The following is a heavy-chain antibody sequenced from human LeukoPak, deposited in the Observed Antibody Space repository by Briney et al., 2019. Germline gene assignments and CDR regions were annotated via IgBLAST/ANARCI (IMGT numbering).Heavy chain of an antibody. CDR3: AELGITMIGGV. V-gene: IGHV3-48*03. J-gene: IGHJ6*04. CDR2: ISSSGSTR. CDR1: GFSFSSYE. Sequence: GGSLRLSCAASGFSFSSYEMNWVRQAPGKGLEWVSYISSSGSTRYYADSVKGRFTISRDNAKNSLYLQMNSLRAEDTAVYYCAELGITMIGGVWGKGTTVTISS. D-gene: IGHD3-10*02.